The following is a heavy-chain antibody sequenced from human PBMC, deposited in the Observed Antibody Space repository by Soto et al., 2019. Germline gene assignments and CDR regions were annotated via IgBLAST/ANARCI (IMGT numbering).Heavy chain of an antibody. CDR1: GYTFTGYY. CDR3: ARDREVRSFDWSYPGFDP. Sequence: ASVKVSCKASGYTFTGYYMHWVRQAPGQGLEWMGWINPNSGGTNYAQKFQGRVTMTRDTSISTAYMELSRLRSDDTAVYYCARDREVRSFDWSYPGFDPWGQGPLVTVSS. J-gene: IGHJ5*02. CDR2: INPNSGGT. V-gene: IGHV1-2*02. D-gene: IGHD3-9*01.